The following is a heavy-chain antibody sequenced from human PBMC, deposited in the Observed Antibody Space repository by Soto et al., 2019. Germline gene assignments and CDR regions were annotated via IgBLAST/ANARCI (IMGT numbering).Heavy chain of an antibody. J-gene: IGHJ4*02. CDR3: ARHAPYKSGWANRIDS. CDR1: GASIRSSAYS. D-gene: IGHD6-19*01. Sequence: QLQLQESGPGLVKPSDTLSLTCTVSGASIRSSAYSWGWIRQPPGKGLEWIGTMSCSGSAHYSPSLNSRLIISVDTSKNQLSLKVRSVTAADTALYYCARHAPYKSGWANRIDSWGQGTLVTVFS. V-gene: IGHV4-39*01. CDR2: MSCSGSA.